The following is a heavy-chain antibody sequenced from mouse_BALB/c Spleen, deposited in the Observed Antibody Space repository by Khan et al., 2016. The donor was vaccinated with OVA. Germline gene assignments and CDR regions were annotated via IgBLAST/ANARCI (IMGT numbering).Heavy chain of an antibody. CDR2: IYPNNGGA. CDR3: ARAGYGSFAY. J-gene: IGHJ3*01. V-gene: IGHV1S29*02. CDR1: GYTFTDYN. Sequence: EVQLQESGPELAKPGASVKISCKASGYTFTDYNMDWVKQSLGKSLEWIGYIYPNNGGAGYNQKFKTKATLTVDISSSTAYMELRSVTSEDSAVYHCARAGYGSFAYWGQGTLVTVSA. D-gene: IGHD1-2*01.